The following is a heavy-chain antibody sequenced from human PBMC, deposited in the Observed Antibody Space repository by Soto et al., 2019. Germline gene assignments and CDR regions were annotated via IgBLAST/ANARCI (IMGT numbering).Heavy chain of an antibody. V-gene: IGHV1-69*01. J-gene: IGHJ6*02. CDR2: IIPIFGTA. Sequence: QVQLVQSGAEVKKPGSSVKVSCEAPGGTFSSYAISWVRQAPGQGLEWMGGIIPIFGTAKYAQKFQGRVTITADESTSTGYMELSSLRSEDTAVYYFARSQGGSSSLDIYYYYYYGMDVWGQGTTVTVSS. D-gene: IGHD2-15*01. CDR1: GGTFSSYA. CDR3: ARSQGGSSSLDIYYYYYYGMDV.